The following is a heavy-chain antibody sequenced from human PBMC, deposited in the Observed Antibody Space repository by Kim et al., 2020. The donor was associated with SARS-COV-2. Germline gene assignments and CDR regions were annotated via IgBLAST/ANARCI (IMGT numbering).Heavy chain of an antibody. CDR3: ARHIDLRWIDS. D-gene: IGHD4-17*01. CDR2: IXYTGSA. V-gene: IGHV4-39*01. CDR1: GASMYSNNYY. Sequence: SETLSLTCSVSGASMYSNNYYWGWIRQPPGKGLEWLGSIXYTGSANYNPSLKSRLTISVDTSKNHISLNLSSVTAADTAVYYCARHIDLRWIDSWGQGTRVTVSS. J-gene: IGHJ4*02.